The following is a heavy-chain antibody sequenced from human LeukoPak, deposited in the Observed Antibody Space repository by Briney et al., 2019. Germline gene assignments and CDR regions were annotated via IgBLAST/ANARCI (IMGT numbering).Heavy chain of an antibody. J-gene: IGHJ4*02. D-gene: IGHD3-16*01. Sequence: ASVKVSCKASGYTFTSYYMRWVRQAPGQGLEWMGIINPSGGSTSYAQKFQGRVTMTRDMSTSTVYMELSSLRSEDTAVYYCARDGRMGGFDYWGQGTLVTVSS. CDR2: INPSGGST. V-gene: IGHV1-46*01. CDR1: GYTFTSYY. CDR3: ARDGRMGGFDY.